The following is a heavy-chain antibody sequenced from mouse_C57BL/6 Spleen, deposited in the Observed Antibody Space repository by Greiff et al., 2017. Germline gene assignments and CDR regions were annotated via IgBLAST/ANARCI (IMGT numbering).Heavy chain of an antibody. CDR1: GYTFTDYN. CDR3: ARSGLTELIWFAY. D-gene: IGHD2-4*01. Sequence: EVHLVESGPELVKPGASVKIPCKASGYTFTDYNMDWVKQSHGKSLEWIGDINPNNGGTIYNQKFKGKATLTVDKSSSTAYMELRSLTSEDTAVYYCARSGLTELIWFAYWGQGTLVTVSA. J-gene: IGHJ3*01. CDR2: INPNNGGT. V-gene: IGHV1-18*01.